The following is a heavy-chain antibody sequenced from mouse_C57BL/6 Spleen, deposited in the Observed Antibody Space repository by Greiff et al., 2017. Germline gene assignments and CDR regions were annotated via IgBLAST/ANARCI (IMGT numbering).Heavy chain of an antibody. CDR2: INPNNGGT. CDR1: GYTFTDYN. J-gene: IGHJ1*03. V-gene: IGHV1-18*01. Sequence: DVHLVESGPELVKPGASVKIPCKASGYTFTDYNMDWVKQSHGKSLEWIGDINPNNGGTIYNQKFKGKATLTVDKSSSTAYMELRSLTSEDTAVYYCARRLSWYFDVWGTGTTVTVSS. CDR3: ARRLSWYFDV. D-gene: IGHD2-4*01.